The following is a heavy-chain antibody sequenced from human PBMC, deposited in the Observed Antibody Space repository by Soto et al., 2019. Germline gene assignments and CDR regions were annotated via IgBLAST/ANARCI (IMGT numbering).Heavy chain of an antibody. V-gene: IGHV4-61*01. CDR1: GGSVSSGSYY. Sequence: KPSETLSLTCTVSGGSVSSGSYYWSWIRQPPGKGLEWIGYIYYSGSTNYNPSLKSRVTISVDTSKNQFSLKLSSVTAADTAVYYCAREWWELRGFDYWGQGTLVTVSS. J-gene: IGHJ4*02. D-gene: IGHD1-26*01. CDR3: AREWWELRGFDY. CDR2: IYYSGST.